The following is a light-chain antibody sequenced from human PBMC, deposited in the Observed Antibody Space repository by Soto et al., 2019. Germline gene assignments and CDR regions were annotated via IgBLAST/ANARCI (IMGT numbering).Light chain of an antibody. CDR2: GAS. CDR1: QSVSSSS. J-gene: IGKJ2*01. Sequence: EIVLTQSPGTLSLSPGQRATLSCRVSQSVSSSSLAWYQQRPGQAPRLLIYGASRRATGIPDRFSGSGSGTDFTLTISRLEPEDFAVYYCQLYGASPKYTFGQGTKLEIK. V-gene: IGKV3-20*01. CDR3: QLYGASPKYT.